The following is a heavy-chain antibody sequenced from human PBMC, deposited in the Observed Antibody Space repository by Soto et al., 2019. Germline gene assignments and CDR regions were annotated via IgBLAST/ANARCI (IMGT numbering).Heavy chain of an antibody. CDR2: ISASGGST. Sequence: DVELLESGGGLGQPGGSLRLSCAVSGFTFSSYAMSWVRQAPGKGLEWVAAISASGGSTNYADSVKGRFAISRDNSKDTMYLRMNSLRAEDTAVYYCAKDRGIYYGSGSYYIWGRGTLVTVSS. CDR3: AKDRGIYYGSGSYYI. CDR1: GFTFSSYA. D-gene: IGHD3-10*01. V-gene: IGHV3-23*01. J-gene: IGHJ3*02.